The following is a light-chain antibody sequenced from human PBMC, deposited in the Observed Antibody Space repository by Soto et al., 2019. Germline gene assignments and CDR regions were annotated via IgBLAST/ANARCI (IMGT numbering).Light chain of an antibody. V-gene: IGKV1-5*03. CDR2: KAS. CDR1: QSISPW. J-gene: IGKJ1*01. CDR3: QQYHSYSST. Sequence: DIQMTQSPSTLSASLGDRVTITCRASQSISPWWAWFQQKPGKAPKLLIYKASLLESGVPSRFSGSGSGTEFTLTISSLQPDDFAVDYCQQYHSYSSTFGQGTKV.